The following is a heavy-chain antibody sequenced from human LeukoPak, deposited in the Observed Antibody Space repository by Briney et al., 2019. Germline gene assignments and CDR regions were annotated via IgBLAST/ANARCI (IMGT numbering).Heavy chain of an antibody. D-gene: IGHD6-19*01. CDR2: ISGSGGST. Sequence: GGSLRLSCAASGFTFSSYAMSWVRQAPGKGLEWVSAISGSGGSTYYADSVKGRFTISRDNSKNTLYLQMNSLRAEDTAVHYCAKDRSGIAVAAIDYWGQGTLSPSPQ. J-gene: IGHJ4*02. V-gene: IGHV3-23*01. CDR3: AKDRSGIAVAAIDY. CDR1: GFTFSSYA.